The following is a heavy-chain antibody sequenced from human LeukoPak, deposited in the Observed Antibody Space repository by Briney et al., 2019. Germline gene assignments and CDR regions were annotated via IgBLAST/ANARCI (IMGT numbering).Heavy chain of an antibody. V-gene: IGHV1-8*01. CDR3: ARAYSSSWYLYYYYGMDV. Sequence: ASVKVSCKASGYTFTSYDINWVRQATGQGLEWMGWMNPNSGNTGYAQKFQGRVTMTRNTSISTAYMELGSLRSEDTAVYYCARAYSSSWYLYYYYGMDVWGQGTTVTVSS. CDR2: MNPNSGNT. J-gene: IGHJ6*02. D-gene: IGHD6-13*01. CDR1: GYTFTSYD.